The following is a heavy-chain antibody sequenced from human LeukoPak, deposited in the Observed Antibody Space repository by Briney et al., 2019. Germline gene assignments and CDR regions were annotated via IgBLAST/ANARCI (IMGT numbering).Heavy chain of an antibody. J-gene: IGHJ6*02. D-gene: IGHD3-9*01. Sequence: GGSLRLSCAASGFTFSSYWMHWVRQAPGKGLEWVSRINSDGSSTSYADSVKGRFTISRDNAKNTLYLQMNSLRAEDTAVYYCARDFPNYDILTGRGGYGMDVWGQGTTVTVSS. CDR2: INSDGSST. CDR1: GFTFSSYW. V-gene: IGHV3-74*01. CDR3: ARDFPNYDILTGRGGYGMDV.